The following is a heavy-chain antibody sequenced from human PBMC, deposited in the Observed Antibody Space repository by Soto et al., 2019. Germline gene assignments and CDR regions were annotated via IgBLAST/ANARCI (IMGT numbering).Heavy chain of an antibody. CDR3: ATGRLRENWFDP. V-gene: IGHV1-24*01. J-gene: IGHJ5*02. CDR1: GYTLTELS. Sequence: ASVKVSCKVSGYTLTELSMHWVRQAPGKGLEWMGGFDPEDGETIYAQKFQGRVTMTEDTSTDTAYMELSSLRSEDTAVYYCATGRLRENWFDPWGQGTLVTVSS. CDR2: FDPEDGET. D-gene: IGHD6-19*01.